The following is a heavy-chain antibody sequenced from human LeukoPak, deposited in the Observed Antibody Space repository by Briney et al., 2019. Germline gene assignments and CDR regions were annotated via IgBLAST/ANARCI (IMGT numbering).Heavy chain of an antibody. J-gene: IGHJ3*02. CDR2: INPNSGGT. Sequence: ASVKVSCKASGYTFTGYYMHWVRQAPGQGLEWMGWINPNSGGTNYEQKFQGRVTMTRDTSISTAYMELSRLRSDDTAVYYCASLIVGDQDDAFDIWGQGTMVTVSS. CDR1: GYTFTGYY. D-gene: IGHD1-26*01. CDR3: ASLIVGDQDDAFDI. V-gene: IGHV1-2*02.